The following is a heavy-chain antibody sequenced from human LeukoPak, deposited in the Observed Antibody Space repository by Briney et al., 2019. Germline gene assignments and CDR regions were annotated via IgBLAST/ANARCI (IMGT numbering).Heavy chain of an antibody. J-gene: IGHJ1*01. V-gene: IGHV3-23*01. CDR1: GFSFSSYA. CDR2: ISGRGGST. Sequence: GGSLRLSCAASGFSFSSYAMSWVRQAPGKGLEWVSGISGRGGSTYYADSVKGRFTISRDNSKNTLYLQMNGLRAEDTAVYYCAKSSVVVAPAEYFQHWGQGTLVTVSS. D-gene: IGHD2-15*01. CDR3: AKSSVVVAPAEYFQH.